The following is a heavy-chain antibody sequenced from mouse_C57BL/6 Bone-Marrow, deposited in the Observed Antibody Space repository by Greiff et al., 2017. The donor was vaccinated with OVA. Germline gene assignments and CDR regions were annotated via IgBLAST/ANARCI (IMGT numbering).Heavy chain of an antibody. CDR3: ARPMDY. J-gene: IGHJ4*01. CDR2: IHPNSGST. V-gene: IGHV1-64*01. Sequence: VQLQQPGAELVQPGASVKLSCKASGYTFTSYWMHWVKQRPGQGLEWIGMIHPNSGSTNYNEKFKRKATLTVDKSSSTAYMQLSSLTAEDSAVYYCARPMDYWGQGTSVTVSS. CDR1: GYTFTSYW.